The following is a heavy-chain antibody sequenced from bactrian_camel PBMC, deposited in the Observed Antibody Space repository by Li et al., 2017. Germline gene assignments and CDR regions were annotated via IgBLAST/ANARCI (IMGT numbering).Heavy chain of an antibody. Sequence: HVQLVESGGGSVQGGESLRLACTAVGFTVADVDMGWFRQAPGKEREGVAAVYTGDGNTFVADSVKGRFTISQDKFKNTVYLQMNTLKPEDTAMYYCAAECSTTLWTLLRYPNKYKYWGQGTQVTVS. CDR3: AAECSTTLWTLLRYPNKYKY. J-gene: IGHJ4*01. D-gene: IGHD6*01. CDR2: VYTGDGNT. CDR1: GFTVADVD. V-gene: IGHV3S63*01.